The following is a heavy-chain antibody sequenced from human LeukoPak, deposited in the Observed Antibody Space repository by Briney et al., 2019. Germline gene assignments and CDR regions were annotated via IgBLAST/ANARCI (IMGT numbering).Heavy chain of an antibody. CDR1: GFTFSSYA. V-gene: IGHV4-34*01. CDR2: INHSGST. Sequence: GSLRLSCTASGFTFSSYAMSWVRQAPGKGLEWIGEINHSGSTNYNPSLKSRVTISVDTSKNQFSLKLSSVTAADTAVYYCARVSSDYSSGWLDYWGQGTLVTVSS. CDR3: ARVSSDYSSGWLDY. D-gene: IGHD6-19*01. J-gene: IGHJ4*02.